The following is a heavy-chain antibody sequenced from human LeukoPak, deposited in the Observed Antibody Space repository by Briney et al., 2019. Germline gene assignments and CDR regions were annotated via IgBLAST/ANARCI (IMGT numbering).Heavy chain of an antibody. J-gene: IGHJ5*02. Sequence: PGGSLRLSCAASGFSFSSFAMTWVRQAPGKGLEWVSSITGGHYATYNTDSVKGRFTISRDNAKNTLYLQMNSLRADDTAIYYCTKDPNGDYIRAFDPWGQGTLVTVSS. D-gene: IGHD4-17*01. CDR1: GFSFSSFA. CDR2: ITGGHYAT. V-gene: IGHV3-23*01. CDR3: TKDPNGDYIRAFDP.